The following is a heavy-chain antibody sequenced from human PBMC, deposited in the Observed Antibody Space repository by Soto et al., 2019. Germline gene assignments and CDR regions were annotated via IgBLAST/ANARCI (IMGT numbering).Heavy chain of an antibody. CDR1: GFTFSSYG. Sequence: QVQLVESGGGVVQPGRSLRLSCAASGFTFSSYGMHWVRQAPGKGLEWVAVISYDGSNKYYAVSVKGRFTISRDNSKNTLYLQMSSLRAEDTAVYYWAKDQREARRGGGFVYWGQGTLVTVSS. J-gene: IGHJ4*02. CDR3: AKDQREARRGGGFVY. V-gene: IGHV3-30*18. CDR2: ISYDGSNK. D-gene: IGHD6-6*01.